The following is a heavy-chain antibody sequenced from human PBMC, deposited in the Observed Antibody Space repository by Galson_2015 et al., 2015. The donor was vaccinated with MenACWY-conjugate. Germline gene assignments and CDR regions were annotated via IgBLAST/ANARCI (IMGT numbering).Heavy chain of an antibody. D-gene: IGHD6-19*01. Sequence: CAISGDSVSSNSAAWNWIRQSPSSGLEWLGRTYNMSKWYNDYAVSEKSRITINPDTSKNQFSLQLNSVTPEDAAVYYCARDTVAGYYYYMDVWGKGTTVTVS. CDR3: ARDTVAGYYYYMDV. CDR1: GDSVSSNSAA. V-gene: IGHV6-1*01. CDR2: TYNMSKWYN. J-gene: IGHJ6*03.